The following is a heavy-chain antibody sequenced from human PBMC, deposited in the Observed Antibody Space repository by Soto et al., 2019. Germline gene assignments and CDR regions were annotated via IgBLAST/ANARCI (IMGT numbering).Heavy chain of an antibody. CDR2: NSSTTNYI. Sequence: EVQLVESGGGLVKPGGSLRLSCAASGFTFTRYSMNWVRQAPGKGLEWVSSNSSTTNYIYYGDSMKGRFTISRDNAKKLLYLEMISLRAEDTAVYYCARESEDLTANFDYWGQGTLVTVSS. CDR1: GFTFTRYS. V-gene: IGHV3-21*01. J-gene: IGHJ4*02. CDR3: ARESEDLTANFDY.